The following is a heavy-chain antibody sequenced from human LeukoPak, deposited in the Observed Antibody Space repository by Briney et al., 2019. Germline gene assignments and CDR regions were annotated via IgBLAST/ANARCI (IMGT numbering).Heavy chain of an antibody. CDR1: GFTFSSYE. CDR2: ISGSGSTI. J-gene: IGHJ4*02. Sequence: GGSLRLSCAASGFTFSSYEMNWVRQAPGKGLEWVSYISGSGSTIYYADSVKGRFTISRDNAKNSLYLQMNSLRAEDTAVYYCARALYYDFWSGPIDYWGQGTLVTVSS. CDR3: ARALYYDFWSGPIDY. V-gene: IGHV3-48*03. D-gene: IGHD3-3*01.